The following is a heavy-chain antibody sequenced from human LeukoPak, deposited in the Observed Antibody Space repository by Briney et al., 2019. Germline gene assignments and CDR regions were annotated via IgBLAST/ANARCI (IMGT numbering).Heavy chain of an antibody. CDR1: GFTLSSYW. CDR3: VRGLDYHDSKTFEF. J-gene: IGHJ4*02. CDR2: IKHDGSST. Sequence: PGGSLRLSCATSGFTLSSYWMRWVRRAPGKGLVWVSRIKHDGSSTNYADSVEGRFTLSRDNDKKTLYLQMNNLRPEDTAVYYCVRGLDYHDSKTFEFWGQGTLVTVSS. V-gene: IGHV3-74*01. D-gene: IGHD3-22*01.